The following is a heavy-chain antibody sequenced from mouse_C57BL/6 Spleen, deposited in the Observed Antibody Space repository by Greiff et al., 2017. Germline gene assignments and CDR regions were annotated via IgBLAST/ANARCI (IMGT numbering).Heavy chain of an antibody. D-gene: IGHD2-3*01. Sequence: EVMLVESGGGLVKPGGSLKLSCAASGFTFSDYGMHWVRQAPEKGLEWVAYISSGSSTIYYADTVKGRFTISRDNATTTLFLQMTSLRSEDTAMYYCARPLDGYYRDFDVWGTATTVT. V-gene: IGHV5-17*01. CDR1: GFTFSDYG. CDR2: ISSGSSTI. CDR3: ARPLDGYYRDFDV. J-gene: IGHJ1*03.